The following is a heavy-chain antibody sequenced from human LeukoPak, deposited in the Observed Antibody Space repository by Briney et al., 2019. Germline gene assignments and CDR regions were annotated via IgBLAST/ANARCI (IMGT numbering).Heavy chain of an antibody. Sequence: GGSLRLSCAASGFTFSSYGMHWVRQASGKGLEWVGRIRSKANSYATAYAASVKGRFTISRDDSKNTAYLQMNSLKTEDTAVYYCTSLWVPDYGMDVWGQGTTVTVSS. CDR1: GFTFSSYG. CDR3: TSLWVPDYGMDV. CDR2: IRSKANSYAT. V-gene: IGHV3-73*01. J-gene: IGHJ6*02. D-gene: IGHD4/OR15-4a*01.